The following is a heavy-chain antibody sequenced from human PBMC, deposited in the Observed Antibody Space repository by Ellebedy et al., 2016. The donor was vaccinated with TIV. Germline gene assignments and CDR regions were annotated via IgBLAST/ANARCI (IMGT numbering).Heavy chain of an antibody. CDR2: ISGSGGST. V-gene: IGHV3-23*01. D-gene: IGHD1-26*01. CDR3: AKGGGSYLDSFDY. J-gene: IGHJ4*02. CDR1: GFTVSSNY. Sequence: PGGSLRLSCAASGFTVSSNYMSWARQAPGKGLEWVSAISGSGGSTYYADSVKGRFTISRDNSKNTLYLQMNSLRAEDTAVYYCAKGGGSYLDSFDYWGQGTLVTVSS.